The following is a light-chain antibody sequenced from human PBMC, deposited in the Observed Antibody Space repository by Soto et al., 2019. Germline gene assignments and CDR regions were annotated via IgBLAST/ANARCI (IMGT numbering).Light chain of an antibody. CDR2: EVS. J-gene: IGKJ5*01. Sequence: VMTQTPLSLLAAPGQPASISWKSSQSLLHISGETFLFWYLQKPGQSPQLLIYEVSTRVSGVPDRFSGSGSGTDFTLEISRVETDDVGIYYCMQSTQLPPTFGQGTRLEIK. CDR3: MQSTQLPPT. V-gene: IGKV2D-29*02. CDR1: QSLLHISGETF.